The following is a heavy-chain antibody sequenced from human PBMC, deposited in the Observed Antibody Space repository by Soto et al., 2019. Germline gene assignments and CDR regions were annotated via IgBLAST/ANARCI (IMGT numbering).Heavy chain of an antibody. V-gene: IGHV4-31*02. Sequence: WTWIRQLPGKGLEWIGYIYYTGNTHYNPSLKSRPTISIDTSENQFSLKLTSVTAADTAVYFCASGHDAYKVRYWGQGTLVTVSS. CDR3: ASGHDAYKVRY. J-gene: IGHJ4*02. D-gene: IGHD1-1*01. CDR2: IYYTGNT.